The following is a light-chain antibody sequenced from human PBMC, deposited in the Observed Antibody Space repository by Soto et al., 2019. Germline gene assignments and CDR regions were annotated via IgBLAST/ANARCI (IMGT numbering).Light chain of an antibody. CDR2: DAS. CDR3: QQRSNWPPIT. Sequence: IVMTQSPDSLAVSLVESATINCKSSQSVLYTSNNKNYLAWYQQKPGQAPRLLIYDASNRATGIPARFSGSGSGTDFTLTISSLEPEDFAVYYCQQRSNWPPITFGQGTRLEIK. CDR1: QSVLYTSNNKNY. V-gene: IGKV3-11*01. J-gene: IGKJ5*01.